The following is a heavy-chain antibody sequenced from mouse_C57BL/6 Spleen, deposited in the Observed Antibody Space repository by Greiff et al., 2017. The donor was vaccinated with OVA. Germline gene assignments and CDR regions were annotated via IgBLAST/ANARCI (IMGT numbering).Heavy chain of an antibody. CDR2: INPNNGGT. CDR1: GYTFTDYY. J-gene: IGHJ3*01. Sequence: EVQLQQSGPELVKPGASVKISCKASGYTFTDYYMNWVKQSHGKSLEWIGDINPNNGGTSYNQKFKGKATLTVDKSSSTAYMELRSLTSEDSAVYYCARGISPFAYWGQGTLVTVSA. V-gene: IGHV1-26*01. CDR3: ARGISPFAY.